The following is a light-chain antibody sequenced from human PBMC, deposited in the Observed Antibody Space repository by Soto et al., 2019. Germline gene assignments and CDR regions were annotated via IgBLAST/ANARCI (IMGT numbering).Light chain of an antibody. CDR3: SSYTSSSTRV. Sequence: QSALTQPASVSGSPGQSITISCTGTSSDVGGYNYVSWYQQHPGKAPKLMIYDVSNRPSGVSNRFSGSKSGNTASLTISGLQAEDXADYYCSSYTSSSTRVFGGGTQLTVL. CDR1: SSDVGGYNY. J-gene: IGLJ2*01. V-gene: IGLV2-14*01. CDR2: DVS.